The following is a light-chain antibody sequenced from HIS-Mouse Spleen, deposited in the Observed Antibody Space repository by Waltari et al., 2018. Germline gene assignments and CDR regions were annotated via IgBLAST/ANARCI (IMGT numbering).Light chain of an antibody. CDR2: EAS. Sequence: AIQLTQSPSSLSASVGDRVTITCRASQGISSALAWYQQKPGKAPKLLIYEASSLERWVPSRFSGSGSGTDFTLTISSLQPEDFATYYCQQFNSYPITFGQGTRLEIK. CDR3: QQFNSYPIT. V-gene: IGKV1-13*02. CDR1: QGISSA. J-gene: IGKJ5*01.